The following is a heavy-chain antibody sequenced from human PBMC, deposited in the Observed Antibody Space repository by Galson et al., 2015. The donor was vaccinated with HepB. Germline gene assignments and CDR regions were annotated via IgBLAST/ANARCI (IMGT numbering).Heavy chain of an antibody. Sequence: SLRLSCAASRFTFSNYGMHWVRQAPGKGLEWVAVISYDGSSKYYADSVKGRFTISRDNSKNTLYLQMNSLRAEDTAVYYCAKDELRRLSYYYATSGRQSKFDYWGQGTLVTVSS. J-gene: IGHJ4*02. CDR1: RFTFSNYG. CDR2: ISYDGSSK. CDR3: AKDELRRLSYYYATSGRQSKFDY. D-gene: IGHD3-22*01. V-gene: IGHV3-30*18.